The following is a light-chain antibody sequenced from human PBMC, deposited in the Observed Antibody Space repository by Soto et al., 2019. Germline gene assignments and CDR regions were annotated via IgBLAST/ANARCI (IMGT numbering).Light chain of an antibody. V-gene: IGLV2-14*01. CDR3: SSYTSSSIDYV. J-gene: IGLJ1*01. CDR1: SSDVGGYNY. CDR2: EVS. Sequence: QSALTQPASVSGSPGQSITISCTGTSSDVGGYNYVSWYQQPPGKAPKLMIYEVSNRPSGVSNRFSGSKSGTTASLTISGLQAEDEADYYCSSYTSSSIDYVFGTGTKLTVL.